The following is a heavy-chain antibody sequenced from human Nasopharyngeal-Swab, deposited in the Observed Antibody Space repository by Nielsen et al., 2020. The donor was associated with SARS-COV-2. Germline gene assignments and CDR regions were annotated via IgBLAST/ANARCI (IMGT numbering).Heavy chain of an antibody. CDR3: ARNRGDSSSWYVYYYGMDV. Sequence: SVKVSCKASGGTFSSYAISWVRQAPGQGLEWMGGIIPIFGTANYAQKFQGRVTITADKSTSTAYMELSSLGSEDTAVYYCARNRGDSSSWYVYYYGMDVWGQGTTVTVSS. D-gene: IGHD6-13*01. CDR2: IIPIFGTA. J-gene: IGHJ6*02. V-gene: IGHV1-69*06. CDR1: GGTFSSYA.